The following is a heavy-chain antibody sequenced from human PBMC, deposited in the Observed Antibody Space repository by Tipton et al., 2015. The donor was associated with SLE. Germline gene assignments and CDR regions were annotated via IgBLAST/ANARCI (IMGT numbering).Heavy chain of an antibody. J-gene: IGHJ3*02. V-gene: IGHV4-38-2*01. Sequence: TLSLTCVVSGYSISSAYSWGWIRQPPGKGLEWIGTVYNSGSTHYNPSLKSRVTLSVDTSKNQFSLKLTSVTAADTAVYYCATFRDMVQGGIGAFNIWGQGTMVTVSS. CDR1: GYSISSAYS. CDR3: ATFRDMVQGGIGAFNI. D-gene: IGHD3-10*01. CDR2: VYNSGST.